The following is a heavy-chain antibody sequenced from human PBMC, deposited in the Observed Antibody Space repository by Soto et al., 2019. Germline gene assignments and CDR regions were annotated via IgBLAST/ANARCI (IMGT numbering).Heavy chain of an antibody. V-gene: IGHV2-5*02. CDR3: AHMSIFRAQYYYGMDV. J-gene: IGHJ6*02. D-gene: IGHD6-6*01. Sequence: QITLKESGPTLVKPTQTLTLTCTFSGFSLSTSGVGVGWIRQPPGKAPEWLALIYWDDDNRYSPSLKSRLTITKDTSNNQVVLTMTNMDPVDTATYYCAHMSIFRAQYYYGMDVWGQGTTVTVSS. CDR1: GFSLSTSGVG. CDR2: IYWDDDN.